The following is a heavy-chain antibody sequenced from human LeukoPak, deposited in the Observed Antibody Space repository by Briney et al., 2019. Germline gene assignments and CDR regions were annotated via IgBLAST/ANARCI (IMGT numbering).Heavy chain of an antibody. J-gene: IGHJ4*02. CDR2: IYSAGDT. CDR3: AKAFSSGWSPFDY. V-gene: IGHV3-53*01. CDR1: GFSVGDKY. Sequence: SGGSLRLSCAASGFSVGDKYMSWVRQAPGKGLEWVSLIYSAGDTFYSDSVKGRFTISRDNFENTLYLQMNYLREEDTALYYCAKAFSSGWSPFDYWGQGALVTVSS. D-gene: IGHD6-19*01.